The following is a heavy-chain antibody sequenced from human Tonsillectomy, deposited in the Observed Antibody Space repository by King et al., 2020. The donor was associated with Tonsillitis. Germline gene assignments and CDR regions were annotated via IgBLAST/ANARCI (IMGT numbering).Heavy chain of an antibody. CDR1: GYTFTSYG. J-gene: IGHJ6*02. D-gene: IGHD2-21*02. V-gene: IGHV1-18*01. Sequence: VQLVESGAEVKKPGASVKVSCKASGYTFTSYGISWVRQAPGQGLEWMGWISAYNGNTNYAQKLQGRVTMTTDTSTSTAYMELRSLGSDDTAVYYCARDGVRSLEVVTATDYYYYGMDVWGQGTTVTVSS. CDR2: ISAYNGNT. CDR3: ARDGVRSLEVVTATDYYYYGMDV.